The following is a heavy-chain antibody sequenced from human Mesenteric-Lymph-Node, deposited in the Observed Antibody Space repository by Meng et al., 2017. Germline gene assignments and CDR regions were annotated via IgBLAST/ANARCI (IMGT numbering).Heavy chain of an antibody. CDR2: IYYSEST. CDR3: ARDIRHYYFDY. CDR1: GGSISSYY. J-gene: IGHJ4*02. D-gene: IGHD1-14*01. Sequence: SETLSLTCTVSGGSISSYYWSWIRQPPGKGLEWIGYIYYSESTNYNPSLKSRVTISVDTSKNQFSLKLSSVTAADTAVYYCARDIRHYYFDYWGQGTLVTVSS. V-gene: IGHV4-59*01.